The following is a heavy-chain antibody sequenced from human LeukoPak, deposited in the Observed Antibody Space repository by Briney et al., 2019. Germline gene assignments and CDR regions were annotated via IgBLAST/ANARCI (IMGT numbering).Heavy chain of an antibody. CDR1: GGSISSYY. J-gene: IGHJ6*03. CDR2: NSGIT. CDR3: ARESLRQQWLVRREEYYYMDV. Sequence: SETLSLTCTVSGGSISSYYWSWIRQPPGKGLEWIGYNSGITNYNPSLKSRVTISVDTSKNQFSLKLRSVTAADTAVYYCARESLRQQWLVRREEYYYMDVWGKGTTVTISS. V-gene: IGHV4-59*01. D-gene: IGHD6-19*01.